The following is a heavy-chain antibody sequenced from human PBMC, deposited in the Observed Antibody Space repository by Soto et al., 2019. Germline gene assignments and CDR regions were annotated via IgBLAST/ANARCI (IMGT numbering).Heavy chain of an antibody. CDR1: GFTVSSNY. Sequence: PGGSLRLSCAASGFTVSSNYMSWVRQAPGKGLEWVSVIYSGGSTYYADSVKGRFTISRHNSKNTLYLQMNSLRAEDTAVYYCAKYFSLSSGWHYPCGQGTLVTVSS. CDR3: AKYFSLSSGWHYP. D-gene: IGHD6-25*01. CDR2: IYSGGST. J-gene: IGHJ5*02. V-gene: IGHV3-53*01.